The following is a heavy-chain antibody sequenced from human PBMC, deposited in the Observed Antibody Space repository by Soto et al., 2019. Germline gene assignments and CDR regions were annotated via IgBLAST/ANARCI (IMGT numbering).Heavy chain of an antibody. CDR2: INHSGST. Sequence: SETLSLTCAVYGGSFSGYYWSWIRQPPGKGLEWIGEINHSGSTNYNPSLKSRVPISVDTSKNQFSLKLSSVTAADTAVYYCARVPDIVVVPAARRNWFDPWGQGTLVTVSS. V-gene: IGHV4-34*01. J-gene: IGHJ5*02. CDR1: GGSFSGYY. CDR3: ARVPDIVVVPAARRNWFDP. D-gene: IGHD2-2*01.